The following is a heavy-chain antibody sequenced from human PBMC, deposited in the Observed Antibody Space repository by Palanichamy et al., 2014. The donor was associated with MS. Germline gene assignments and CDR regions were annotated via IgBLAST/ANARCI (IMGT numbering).Heavy chain of an antibody. V-gene: IGHV4-39*07. J-gene: IGHJ5*02. CDR2: IYYSGAT. D-gene: IGHD2-2*01. Sequence: QLQLQESGPGLVKPSETLSLTCTVSGGSISSSSYYWGWIRQPPGKGLEWIGNIYYSGATYYNPSLKSRVTISLDTSKNQFSLKLSSLTAADTAVYYCARGAYCISTSCQWGGFDPWGQGTLVTVSS. CDR1: GGSISSSSYY. CDR3: ARGAYCISTSCQWGGFDP.